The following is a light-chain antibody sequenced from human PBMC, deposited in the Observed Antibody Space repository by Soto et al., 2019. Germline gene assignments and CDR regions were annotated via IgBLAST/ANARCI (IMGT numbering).Light chain of an antibody. CDR3: QQYGNSPIP. V-gene: IGKV3-15*01. J-gene: IGKJ5*01. CDR1: QSVYNN. CDR2: GAS. Sequence: ERGMTQSPATLSVSPGERATLSCMASQSVYNNLAWYQQKPGQAPRLLIYGASTRATGIPARFSGSGSGTEFTLTISSLQSKDFALYYQQQYGNSPIPFGHGTRLDIK.